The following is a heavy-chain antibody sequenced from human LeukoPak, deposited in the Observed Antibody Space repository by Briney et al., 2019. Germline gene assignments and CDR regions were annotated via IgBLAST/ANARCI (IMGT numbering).Heavy chain of an antibody. D-gene: IGHD1-1*01. Sequence: GASVQVSCKASGYTFTGYYMHWVRQAPGQGLEWMGWISPNSGGTNYAQKFQGRVTMTRDTSISTAYMEPSRLRSDDTAVYYCAREGRVRLNWFDPWGQGTLVTVSS. CDR1: GYTFTGYY. V-gene: IGHV1-2*02. CDR2: ISPNSGGT. J-gene: IGHJ5*02. CDR3: AREGRVRLNWFDP.